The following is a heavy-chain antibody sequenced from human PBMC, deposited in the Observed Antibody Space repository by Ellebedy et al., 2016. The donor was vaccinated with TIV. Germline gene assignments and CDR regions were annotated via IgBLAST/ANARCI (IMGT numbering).Heavy chain of an antibody. CDR1: GHTYSTYA. Sequence: AASVKVSCKASGHTYSTYAFNWVRQAPGQGLEWMGRIIPTLAITYYAQKFQGRVTITADRSTDTAYMDLSSLRSEDTAVYYCARDSGSYEYFDYWGQGTLVTVSS. D-gene: IGHD1-26*01. CDR3: ARDSGSYEYFDY. CDR2: IIPTLAIT. V-gene: IGHV1-69*04. J-gene: IGHJ4*02.